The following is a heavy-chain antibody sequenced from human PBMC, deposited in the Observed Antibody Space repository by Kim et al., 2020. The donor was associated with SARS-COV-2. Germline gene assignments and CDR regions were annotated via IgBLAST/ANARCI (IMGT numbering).Heavy chain of an antibody. J-gene: IGHJ4*02. CDR3: ATDPCSGGSCYAPRPYYFDS. V-gene: IGHV1-24*01. Sequence: ASVKVSCKVSGYTLTELSMHWVRQAPGKGLEWMGGFDPEDGETIYAQKFQGRVTMTEDTSTDTAYMELSSLRSEDTAVYYCATDPCSGGSCYAPRPYYFDSGGKGTLVTVSS. CDR2: FDPEDGET. D-gene: IGHD2-15*01. CDR1: GYTLTELS.